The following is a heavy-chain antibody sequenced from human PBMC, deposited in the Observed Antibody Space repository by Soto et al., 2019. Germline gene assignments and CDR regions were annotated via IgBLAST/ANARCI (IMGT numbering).Heavy chain of an antibody. CDR3: AREEYSYPVDYYYYGMDV. Sequence: SETLSLTCTVSGGSVSSGSYYWSWIRQPPGKGLEWIGYIYYSGSTNYNPSLKSRVTISVDTSKNQFSLKLSSVTAADTAVYYCAREEYSYPVDYYYYGMDVWGQGTTVTVSS. D-gene: IGHD5-18*01. CDR2: IYYSGST. J-gene: IGHJ6*02. CDR1: GGSVSSGSYY. V-gene: IGHV4-61*01.